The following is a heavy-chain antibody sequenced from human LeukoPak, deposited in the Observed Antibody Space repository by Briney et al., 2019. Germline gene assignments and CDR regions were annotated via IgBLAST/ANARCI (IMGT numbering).Heavy chain of an antibody. CDR1: GFTFSSYG. Sequence: GGSLRLSCAASGFTFSSYGMHWVRQAPGKGLEWVAFIRNDGSNKYYADSVKGRFTISRDTSKNTLYLQMNSLRAEDTAVYHCAKDSRAALTPGYFDYWGQGTLVTVSS. J-gene: IGHJ4*02. CDR2: IRNDGSNK. V-gene: IGHV3-30*02. CDR3: AKDSRAALTPGYFDY. D-gene: IGHD6-25*01.